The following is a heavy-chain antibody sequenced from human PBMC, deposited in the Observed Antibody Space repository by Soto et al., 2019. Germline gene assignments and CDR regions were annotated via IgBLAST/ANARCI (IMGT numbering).Heavy chain of an antibody. V-gene: IGHV4-34*01. Sequence: PSETLSLTCAVYGGSFSGYYWSWIRQPPGKGLEWIGEINHRGSTNYNPSLKSRVTISVDTSKNQFSLKLSSVTAADTAVYYCARGTIATTVTSFDYWGQGTLVTVSS. CDR3: ARGTIATTVTSFDY. CDR1: GGSFSGYY. J-gene: IGHJ4*02. CDR2: INHRGST. D-gene: IGHD4-17*01.